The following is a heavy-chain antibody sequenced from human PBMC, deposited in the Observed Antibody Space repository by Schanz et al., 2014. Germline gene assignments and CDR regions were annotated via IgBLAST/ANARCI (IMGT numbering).Heavy chain of an antibody. J-gene: IGHJ4*02. D-gene: IGHD1-1*01. Sequence: EVQLVESGGGWVQPGGSLRLSCAVSGFIVRSNYMAWVRQAPGKGLEWVSGITGASDHIDYAESVKGRFTISRDNSKNTLYLQMDSLRAEDTAVYFCAKKVPAYNPFDSWGQGTLVTVSS. V-gene: IGHV3-23*04. CDR1: GFIVRSNY. CDR2: ITGASDHI. CDR3: AKKVPAYNPFDS.